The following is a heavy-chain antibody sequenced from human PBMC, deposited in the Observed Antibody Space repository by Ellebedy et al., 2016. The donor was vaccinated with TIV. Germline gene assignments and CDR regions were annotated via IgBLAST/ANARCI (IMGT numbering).Heavy chain of an antibody. V-gene: IGHV3-30*03. J-gene: IGHJ4*02. D-gene: IGHD1-26*01. CDR3: AGGHRVGDRGATTDY. Sequence: GESLKISCAASGFIFSSYAMHWVRQAPGKGLEWVAVTSDDEGDKNYADSVKGRFTISRDISENNLYLQLNNLRVEDTAVYYCAGGHRVGDRGATTDYWGQGTLVSVSS. CDR2: TSDDEGDK. CDR1: GFIFSSYA.